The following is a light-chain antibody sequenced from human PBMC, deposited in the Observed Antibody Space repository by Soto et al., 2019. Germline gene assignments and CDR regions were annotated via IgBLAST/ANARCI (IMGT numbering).Light chain of an antibody. CDR2: NND. CDR1: SSNIGSNG. CDR3: AAWDDYLNGDV. V-gene: IGLV1-44*01. J-gene: IGLJ1*01. Sequence: QSVLTQPPSASGTPGQTVTISCSGSSSNIGSNGANWYQHLPGTAPKLLIFNNDQRPSGVPDRFSGSKSGTSASLAIRGLQSGDEADYYCAAWDDYLNGDVFAVATKVTVL.